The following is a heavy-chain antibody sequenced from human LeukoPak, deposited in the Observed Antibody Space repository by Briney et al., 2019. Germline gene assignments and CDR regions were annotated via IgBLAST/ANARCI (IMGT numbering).Heavy chain of an antibody. CDR1: GITVSYNF. D-gene: IGHD3-3*01. CDR3: AKDRIWSGYSKYYFDC. Sequence: GGSLRLSCAASGITVSYNFMSWVRQAPGKGLEWVSVIYSDSSADYADSVKGRFTISRDNSKNTLYLQMNSLRAEDAAIYYCAKDRIWSGYSKYYFDCWGQGTLVTVSS. CDR2: IYSDSSA. V-gene: IGHV3-53*01. J-gene: IGHJ4*02.